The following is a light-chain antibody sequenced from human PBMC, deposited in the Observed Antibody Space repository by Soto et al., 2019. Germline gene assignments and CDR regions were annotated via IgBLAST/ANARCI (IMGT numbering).Light chain of an antibody. J-gene: IGLJ1*01. CDR3: QSYDSSLSEV. Sequence: QSVLTQPPSVSGAPGQRVTISCTGSSSYIGAGYDVHWYQQLPGTAPKLLIYGNSNRPSGVPDRFSGSKSGTSASLAITGLQAEDEADYYCQSYDSSLSEVFGTGTKLTVL. V-gene: IGLV1-40*01. CDR1: SSYIGAGYD. CDR2: GNS.